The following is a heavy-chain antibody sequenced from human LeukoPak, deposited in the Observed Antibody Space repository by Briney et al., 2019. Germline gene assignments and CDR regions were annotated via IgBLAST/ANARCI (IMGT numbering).Heavy chain of an antibody. V-gene: IGHV6-1*01. Sequence: SQTLSRTCAVSGDSISSNSAAWNWIRQSPSRGLEWLGRTYYRSKWYIDYAVSVKSRLTINPDTSKNQFSLQLTSVTPDDTAVYYCVRGGGSFDYWGQGTLVTVSS. CDR3: VRGGGSFDY. D-gene: IGHD3-16*01. CDR2: TYYRSKWYI. J-gene: IGHJ4*02. CDR1: GDSISSNSAA.